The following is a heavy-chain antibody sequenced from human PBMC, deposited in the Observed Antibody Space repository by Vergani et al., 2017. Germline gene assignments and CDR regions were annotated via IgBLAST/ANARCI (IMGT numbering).Heavy chain of an antibody. CDR3: ARRTGSGSYFDY. D-gene: IGHD3-10*01. V-gene: IGHV4-38-2*01. Sequence: VQLVESGGGLVQPGGSLRLSCAASGFTLSDHVMDWIRQPPGQGLEWIGSLYHIGSPFYNPSLKSRLTMSVETSKNQFSLQVSSVTAADTAVYYCARRTGSGSYFDYWGQGTLVTVSS. CDR1: GFTLSDHV. J-gene: IGHJ4*02. CDR2: LYHIGSP.